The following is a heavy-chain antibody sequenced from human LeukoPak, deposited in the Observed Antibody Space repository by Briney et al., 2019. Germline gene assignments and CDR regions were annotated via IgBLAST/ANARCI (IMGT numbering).Heavy chain of an antibody. CDR2: ILNDGTWE. CDR3: VKGGSISHNWFDS. CDR1: GFTYSDYG. D-gene: IGHD3-16*01. Sequence: PGGSLRLPCAASGFTYSDYGMHWVRQAPGRGLEWVAFILNDGTWEYYPDSVKGRLTISRDNSRNTPYLQMNSVRLEDTAIYYCVKGGSISHNWFDSWGQGTLVTVSS. V-gene: IGHV3-30*02. J-gene: IGHJ5*01.